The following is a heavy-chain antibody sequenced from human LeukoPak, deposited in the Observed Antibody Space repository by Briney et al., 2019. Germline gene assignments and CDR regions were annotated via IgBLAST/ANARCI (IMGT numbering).Heavy chain of an antibody. CDR2: IKQDGSEK. J-gene: IGHJ4*02. CDR3: ARGVWAPFDS. Sequence: GGSLRLSCAASGFGLSNYWMNWVRQAPGKGLEWVANIKQDGSEKNYVDSVKGRFSISRDNAKNSLILQMNSLRDEDTAVYYCARGVWAPFDSWGQGALVSVSS. V-gene: IGHV3-7*01. D-gene: IGHD7-27*01. CDR1: GFGLSNYW.